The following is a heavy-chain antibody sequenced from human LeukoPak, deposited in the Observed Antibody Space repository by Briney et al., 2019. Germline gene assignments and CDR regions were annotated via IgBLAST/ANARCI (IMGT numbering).Heavy chain of an antibody. V-gene: IGHV3-48*03. CDR3: ASLLRSGVVVVAATPYNWIDP. Sequence: GGSLRLSCAASGFTFSSYEMNWVRQAPGKGLEWVSYISSSGSTIYYADSVKGRFTISRDNAKNSLYLQMNSLRAEDTAVYYCASLLRSGVVVVAATPYNWIDPWGQGTLVTVSS. J-gene: IGHJ5*02. CDR2: ISSSGSTI. CDR1: GFTFSSYE. D-gene: IGHD2-15*01.